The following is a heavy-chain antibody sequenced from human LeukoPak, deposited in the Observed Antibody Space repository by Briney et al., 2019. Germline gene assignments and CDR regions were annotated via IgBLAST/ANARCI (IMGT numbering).Heavy chain of an antibody. CDR2: INHSGST. CDR3: ARESVAGKDY. V-gene: IGHV4-34*01. CDR1: GGSFSGYD. D-gene: IGHD6-19*01. J-gene: IGHJ4*02. Sequence: SETLSLTCAVYGGSFSGYDWSWIRQPPGKGLEWIGEINHSGSTNYNPSLKSRVTISVDTSKNQFSLKLSSVTAADTAVYYCARESVAGKDYWGQGTLVTVSS.